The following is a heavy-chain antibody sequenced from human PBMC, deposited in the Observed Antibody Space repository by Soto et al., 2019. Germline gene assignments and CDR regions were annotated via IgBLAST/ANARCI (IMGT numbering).Heavy chain of an antibody. J-gene: IGHJ3*02. V-gene: IGHV3-23*01. D-gene: IGHD3-22*01. CDR2: ISGSGGST. CDR1: GFTFSSYA. Sequence: EVQLLESGGGLVQPGGSLRLSCAASGFTFSSYAMSWVRQAPGKGLEWVSAISGSGGSTYYADSVKGRFTISRDNSKNPLYLHRTSVGAEDTAVYYCAKGYGSSGYYPVDAFDIWGQGTMVTVSS. CDR3: AKGYGSSGYYPVDAFDI.